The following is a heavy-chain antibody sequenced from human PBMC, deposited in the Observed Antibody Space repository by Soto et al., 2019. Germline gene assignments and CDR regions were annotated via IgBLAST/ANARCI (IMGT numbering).Heavy chain of an antibody. D-gene: IGHD6-6*01. CDR2: ISYDGSNK. Sequence: PGGSLRLSCAASGFTFSSYGMHWVRQAPGKGLEWVAVISYDGSNKYYADSVKGRFTISRDNSKNTLYLQMNSLRAEDTAVYYCAKDLGIAARPQNGSLVFWGQGTLVTVSS. V-gene: IGHV3-30*18. J-gene: IGHJ4*02. CDR3: AKDLGIAARPQNGSLVF. CDR1: GFTFSSYG.